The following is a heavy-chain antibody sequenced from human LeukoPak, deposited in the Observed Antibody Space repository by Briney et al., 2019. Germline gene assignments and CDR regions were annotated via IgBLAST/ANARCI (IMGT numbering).Heavy chain of an antibody. CDR3: ARGSPGTGYFDY. D-gene: IGHD3-10*01. CDR2: MNPNSSNT. J-gene: IGHJ4*02. Sequence: GASVKVSCKASGYTFTSYYINWVRQATGQGLEWMGWMNPNSSNTGYAQKFQGRVTMTRNTSISTAYMELSSLRSEDTAVYYCARGSPGTGYFDYWGQGTLVTVSS. V-gene: IGHV1-8*01. CDR1: GYTFTSYY.